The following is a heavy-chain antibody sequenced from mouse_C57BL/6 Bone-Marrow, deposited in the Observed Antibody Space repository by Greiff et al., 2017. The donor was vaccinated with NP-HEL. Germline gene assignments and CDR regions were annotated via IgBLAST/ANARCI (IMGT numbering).Heavy chain of an antibody. CDR2: ISSGGSYT. CDR3: ARHDYYGSHFDY. J-gene: IGHJ2*01. D-gene: IGHD1-1*01. V-gene: IGHV5-6*02. CDR1: GFTFSSYG. Sequence: DVMLVESGGDLVKPGGSLKLSCAASGFTFSSYGMSWVRQTPDKRLEWVATISSGGSYTYYPDSVKGRFTISRDNAKNTLYLQMSSLKSEDTAMYYCARHDYYGSHFDYWGQGTTLTVSS.